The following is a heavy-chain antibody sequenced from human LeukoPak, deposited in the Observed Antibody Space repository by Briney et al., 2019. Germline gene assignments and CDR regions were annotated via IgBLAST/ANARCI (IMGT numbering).Heavy chain of an antibody. D-gene: IGHD6-19*01. J-gene: IGHJ4*02. CDR2: IWYDGTNR. CDR1: GFTFSDYG. Sequence: GRSLRLSCAVSGFTFSDYGMHWVRQAPGKGLEWVAVIWYDGTNRYYADSVEGRFTISRDNSKNTLYLQMNSLRAEDTALYYCARTRYNSGGGDYWGRGTPVTVSP. CDR3: ARTRYNSGGGDY. V-gene: IGHV3-33*01.